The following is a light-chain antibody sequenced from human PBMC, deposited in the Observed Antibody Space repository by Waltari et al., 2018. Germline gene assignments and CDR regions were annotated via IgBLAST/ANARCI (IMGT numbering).Light chain of an antibody. V-gene: IGLV2-14*01. CDR1: SSDIGAYNY. Sequence: QSALTQPASVSGFPGQSITISCTGTSSDIGAYNYVSWYQQHPGEVPKPMIYEVSNRPSGVANRFSGSKSGNTASLSISGLQAEDEADYYCSSYTSTSAFYVFGTGTKVTVL. CDR2: EVS. J-gene: IGLJ1*01. CDR3: SSYTSTSAFYV.